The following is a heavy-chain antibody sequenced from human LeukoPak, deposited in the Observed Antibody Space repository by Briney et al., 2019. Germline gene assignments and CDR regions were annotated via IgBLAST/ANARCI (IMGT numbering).Heavy chain of an antibody. D-gene: IGHD3-10*01. J-gene: IGHJ3*02. CDR1: GFTFSSYE. Sequence: GGSLRLSCAASGFTFSSYEMNWVRQAPGKGLEWVSYIGRSDTTIYYADSVKGRFTISRDNAKDSLYLQMNSLRAEDTAVYYCARVTFGGSGTSYAFDIWGQGTMVTVS. CDR3: ARVTFGGSGTSYAFDI. CDR2: IGRSDTTI. V-gene: IGHV3-48*03.